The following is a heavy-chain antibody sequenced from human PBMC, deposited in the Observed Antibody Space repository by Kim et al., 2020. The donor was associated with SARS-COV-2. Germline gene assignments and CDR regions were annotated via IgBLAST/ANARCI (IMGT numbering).Heavy chain of an antibody. V-gene: IGHV4-34*01. Sequence: SETLSLTCAVYGGSFSGYYWSWIRQPPGKGLEWIGEINHSGSTNYNPSLKSRVTISVDTSKNQFSLKLSSVTAADTAVYYCARGSLRIGQTGHKLKYSSSWIHWGQGTLVTVSS. CDR1: GGSFSGYY. J-gene: IGHJ4*02. CDR3: ARGSLRIGQTGHKLKYSSSWIH. D-gene: IGHD6-13*01. CDR2: INHSGST.